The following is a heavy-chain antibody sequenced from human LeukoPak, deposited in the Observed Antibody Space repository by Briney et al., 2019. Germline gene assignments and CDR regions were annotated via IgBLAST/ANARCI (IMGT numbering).Heavy chain of an antibody. CDR2: ISGSGGST. V-gene: IGHV3-23*01. D-gene: IGHD4-11*01. CDR3: GRLHPTDNWFDP. J-gene: IGHJ5*02. CDR1: GFTFSSYA. Sequence: GGSLRLSCAASGFTFSSYAMSWVRQAPGKGLEWVSAISGSGGSTYYADSVKGRFAISRDNSKNTLYLQMNSLRAEDTAVYYCGRLHPTDNWFDPWGQGTPVTVSS.